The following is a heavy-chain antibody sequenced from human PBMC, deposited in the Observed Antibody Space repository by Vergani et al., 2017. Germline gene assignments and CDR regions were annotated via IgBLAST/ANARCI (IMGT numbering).Heavy chain of an antibody. J-gene: IGHJ5*02. CDR1: GGSISSGGYS. V-gene: IGHV4-30-2*01. Sequence: QLQLQESGSGLVKPSQTLSLTCAVSGGSISSGGYSWSWIRQPPGKGLEWIGYIYHSGGTYYNPPLKSRVTISVDRSKNQFSLKLSSVTAADTAVYYSARGVGYSYGINWVDPWGQGTLVTVSS. CDR2: IYHSGGT. CDR3: ARGVGYSYGINWVDP. D-gene: IGHD5-18*01.